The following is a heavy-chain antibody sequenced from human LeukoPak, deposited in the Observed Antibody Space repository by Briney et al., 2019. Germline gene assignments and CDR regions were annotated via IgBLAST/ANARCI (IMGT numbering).Heavy chain of an antibody. D-gene: IGHD3-3*02. CDR2: IYYSGST. CDR1: GGSISSYY. J-gene: IGHJ4*02. CDR3: ARGTFLEWFGFDY. V-gene: IGHV4-59*01. Sequence: PSETLSLTCTVSGGSISSYYWSWIRQPPGKGLEWIGYIYYSGSTNYNPSLKSRVTISVDTSKNQFSLKLSSVTAADTAVYYCARGTFLEWFGFDYWGQGTLVPVSS.